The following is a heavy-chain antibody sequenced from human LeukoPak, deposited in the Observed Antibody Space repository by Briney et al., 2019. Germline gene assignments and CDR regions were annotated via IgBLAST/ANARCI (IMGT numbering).Heavy chain of an antibody. V-gene: IGHV4-34*01. CDR2: INHSGST. Sequence: SETLSLTCAVYGGSFSNYYWSWIRQPPGKGLEWIGKINHSGSTNYNPSLKSRVTISVDTSKNQSSLKLSSVTAADTAVYYCHSYDYVWGSYRDDYWGQGTLVTVSS. J-gene: IGHJ4*02. CDR3: HSYDYVWGSYRDDY. CDR1: GGSFSNYY. D-gene: IGHD3-16*02.